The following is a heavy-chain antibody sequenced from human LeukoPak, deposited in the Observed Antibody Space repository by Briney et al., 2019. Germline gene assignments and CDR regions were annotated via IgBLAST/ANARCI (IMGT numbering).Heavy chain of an antibody. J-gene: IGHJ6*02. CDR3: ARLGYCSGGSCYHGPYGMDV. D-gene: IGHD2-15*01. CDR2: ISSSSSYI. Sequence: GGSLRLSCAASGFTFSSYAMSWVRQAPGKGLEWVSSISSSSSYIYYADSVKGRFTISRDNAKNSLYLQMNSLRTEDTAVYYCARLGYCSGGSCYHGPYGMDVWGQGTTVTVSS. V-gene: IGHV3-21*01. CDR1: GFTFSSYA.